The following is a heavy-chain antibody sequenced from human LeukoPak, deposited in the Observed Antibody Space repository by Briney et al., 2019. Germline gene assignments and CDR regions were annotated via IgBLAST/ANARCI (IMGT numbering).Heavy chain of an antibody. CDR2: ISAYNGNT. D-gene: IGHD3-9*01. CDR3: ARGLRYFDWLLFEFDY. Sequence: GASVRVSCKASSYTFTSYGISWVRQAPGQGLEWMGWISAYNGNTNYAQKLQGRVTMTTDTSTSTAYMELRSLRSDDTAVYYCARGLRYFDWLLFEFDYWGQGTLVTVSS. CDR1: SYTFTSYG. J-gene: IGHJ4*02. V-gene: IGHV1-18*01.